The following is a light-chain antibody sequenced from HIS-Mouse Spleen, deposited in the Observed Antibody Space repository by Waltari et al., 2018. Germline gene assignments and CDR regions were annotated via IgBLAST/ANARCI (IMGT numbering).Light chain of an antibody. Sequence: SYVLTQPPPVSVAPGKTARITCGGNNIGSKSVHWYQQKPGQAPVLVVYDVSDRPSRIPERFSGSNSGNTATLTISRVEAGDEADYYCQVWDSSSDHVVFGGGTKLTVL. CDR1: NIGSKS. J-gene: IGLJ2*01. CDR2: DVS. V-gene: IGLV3-21*03. CDR3: QVWDSSSDHVV.